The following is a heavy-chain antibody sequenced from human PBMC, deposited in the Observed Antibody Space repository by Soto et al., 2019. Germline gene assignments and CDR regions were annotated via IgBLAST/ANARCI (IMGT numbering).Heavy chain of an antibody. CDR2: INHSGST. V-gene: IGHV4-34*01. Sequence: PSETLSLTCAVYGGSFSGYYWSWIRQPPGKGLEWIGEINHSGSTNYNPSLKSRVTISVDTSKNQFSLKLSSVTAADTAVYYCAIRITMVRGPKRRVFDPWGQGTLVTVSS. CDR1: GGSFSGYY. D-gene: IGHD3-10*01. CDR3: AIRITMVRGPKRRVFDP. J-gene: IGHJ5*02.